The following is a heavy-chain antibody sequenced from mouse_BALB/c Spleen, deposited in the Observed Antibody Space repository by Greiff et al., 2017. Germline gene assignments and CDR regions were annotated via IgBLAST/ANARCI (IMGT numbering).Heavy chain of an antibody. CDR3: ATYYGNYGAMDY. Sequence: EVKLMESGGGLVKPGGSLKLSCAASGFTFSSYAMSWVRQSPEKRLEWVAEISSGGSYTYYPDTVTGRFTISRDNAKNTLYLEMSSLRSEDTAMYYCATYYGNYGAMDYWGQGTSVTVSS. CDR1: GFTFSSYA. CDR2: ISSGGSYT. J-gene: IGHJ4*01. D-gene: IGHD2-10*01. V-gene: IGHV5-9-4*01.